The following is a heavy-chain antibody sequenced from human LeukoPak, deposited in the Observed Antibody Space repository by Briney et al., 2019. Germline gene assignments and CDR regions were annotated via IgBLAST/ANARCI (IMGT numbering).Heavy chain of an antibody. Sequence: ASVTVSFKASGYTFTVYYMHWVRQAPGQGLEWMGWINPNSGGTNYSQKFQGRVTMTRDTSISTAYMELSRLRSDDTAVYYCARDPLDSSGNNWFDPWGQGTLVTVSS. J-gene: IGHJ5*02. CDR2: INPNSGGT. CDR3: ARDPLDSSGNNWFDP. CDR1: GYTFTVYY. D-gene: IGHD3-22*01. V-gene: IGHV1-2*02.